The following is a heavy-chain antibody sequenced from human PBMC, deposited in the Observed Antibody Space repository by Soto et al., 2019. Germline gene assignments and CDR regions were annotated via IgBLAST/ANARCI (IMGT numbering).Heavy chain of an antibody. J-gene: IGHJ6*02. CDR3: ERWGHFWRGYKIPAPNYHYYGMDV. CDR1: GGSISSYY. Sequence: SETLSLTCTVSGGSISSYYWSWIRQPPGKGLEWIGYIYYSGSTNYNPSLKSRVTISVDTSKNQFSLKLSSVTAADTAVYYCERWGHFWRGYKIPAPNYHYYGMDVWRQEKTVNVSS. V-gene: IGHV4-59*01. D-gene: IGHD3-3*02. CDR2: IYYSGST.